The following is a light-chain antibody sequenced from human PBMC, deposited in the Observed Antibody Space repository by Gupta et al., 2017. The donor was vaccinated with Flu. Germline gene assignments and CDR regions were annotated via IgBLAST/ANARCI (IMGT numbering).Light chain of an antibody. Sequence: DIQMTQPPSTLSASVGDRVTITCRASQSSDSWLAWYQQKPGKAPKLLIYKASNLESGVPSRFSGSGSGTEFTLTISSLQPDDFATYYCQQYRSYPWTFGQGTTVEIK. CDR3: QQYRSYPWT. CDR1: QSSDSW. J-gene: IGKJ1*01. CDR2: KAS. V-gene: IGKV1-5*03.